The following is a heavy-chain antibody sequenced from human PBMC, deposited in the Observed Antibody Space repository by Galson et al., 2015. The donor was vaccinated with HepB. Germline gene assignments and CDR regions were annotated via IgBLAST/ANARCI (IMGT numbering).Heavy chain of an antibody. J-gene: IGHJ3*01. CDR3: ARDWLGQKWLRSRDAFDF. Sequence: SLRLSCAASGFTFRSYSMNWVRQAPGEGLEWVSYISSSSTTIYYADYVKGRFTISRDNAKNSLYLQMNSLRDEDTAVYYCARDWLGQKWLRSRDAFDFWGQGTMVTVSS. V-gene: IGHV3-48*02. D-gene: IGHD5-12*01. CDR2: ISSSSTTI. CDR1: GFTFRSYS.